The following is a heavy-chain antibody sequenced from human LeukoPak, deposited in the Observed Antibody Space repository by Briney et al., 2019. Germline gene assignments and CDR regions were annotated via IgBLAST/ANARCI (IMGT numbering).Heavy chain of an antibody. CDR3: ARDQGLRYFDY. Sequence: PGGSLRLSCAASGFTFSSYAMHWVRRAPGKGLEWVAVISYDGSNKYYADSVKGRFTISRDNSKNTLYLQMNSLRAEDTAVYYCARDQGLRYFDYWGQGALVTVSS. J-gene: IGHJ4*02. CDR2: ISYDGSNK. D-gene: IGHD4-17*01. CDR1: GFTFSSYA. V-gene: IGHV3-30*04.